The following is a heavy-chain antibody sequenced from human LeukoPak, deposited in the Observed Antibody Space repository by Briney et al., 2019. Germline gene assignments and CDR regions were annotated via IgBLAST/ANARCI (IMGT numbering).Heavy chain of an antibody. J-gene: IGHJ4*02. Sequence: GESLKISCQGSGYSFANYWIAWVRQTPGKGLEGMGIIYPGDSDTKYSPSFQGQVTISADKSISTAYLQWSSLKASDTAMYYCARLRIAAAEADYWGQGTLVTVSS. CDR3: ARLRIAAAEADY. D-gene: IGHD6-13*01. CDR2: IYPGDSDT. CDR1: GYSFANYW. V-gene: IGHV5-51*01.